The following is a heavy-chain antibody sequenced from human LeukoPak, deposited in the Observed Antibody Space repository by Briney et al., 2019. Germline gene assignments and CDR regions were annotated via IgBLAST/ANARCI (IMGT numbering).Heavy chain of an antibody. CDR1: GGSFSSYQ. D-gene: IGHD4-17*01. CDR2: IHTRGTL. CDR3: ARKSTTGGPWGFFDI. J-gene: IGHJ3*02. Sequence: SETLSLTCTVSGGSFSSYQWTWLRQPAGKVLEWIGRIHTRGTLNYNPSIQSRVTMSVDTTKNQFSLKLSSVTAADTAVYFCARKSTTGGPWGFFDIGAKG. V-gene: IGHV4-4*07.